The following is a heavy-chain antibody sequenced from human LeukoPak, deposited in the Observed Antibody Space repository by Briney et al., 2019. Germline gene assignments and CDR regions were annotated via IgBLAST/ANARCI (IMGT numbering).Heavy chain of an antibody. V-gene: IGHV3-23*01. Sequence: GGSLRLSCAASGFTFSTYAMSWVRQAPGRGLEWVSLITGSADNTYYADSVKGRFTISRDNAKNSLYLQMDSLRAEDTAVYYCARDSGNYLDAFDIWGQGTMVTVSS. J-gene: IGHJ3*02. CDR1: GFTFSTYA. CDR2: ITGSADNT. D-gene: IGHD1-7*01. CDR3: ARDSGNYLDAFDI.